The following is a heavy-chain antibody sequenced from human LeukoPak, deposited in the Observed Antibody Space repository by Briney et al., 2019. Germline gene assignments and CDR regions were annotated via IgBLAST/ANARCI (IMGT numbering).Heavy chain of an antibody. Sequence: GESLKISCKGSGYSFTSYWISWVRQMPGKGLEWMGRIDPSDSYTNYSPSFQGHVTISADKSISTAYLQWSSLKASDTAMYYCARVWRGAPYLFDYWGQGTLVTVSS. D-gene: IGHD2-2*02. CDR1: GYSFTSYW. J-gene: IGHJ4*02. CDR2: IDPSDSYT. V-gene: IGHV5-10-1*01. CDR3: ARVWRGAPYLFDY.